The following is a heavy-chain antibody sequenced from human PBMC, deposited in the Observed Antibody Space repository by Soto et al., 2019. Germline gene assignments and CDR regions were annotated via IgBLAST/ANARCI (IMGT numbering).Heavy chain of an antibody. CDR3: ARGLSKLRYFDWLLYAPYYFDY. CDR1: GYTFTSYD. V-gene: IGHV1-8*01. J-gene: IGHJ4*02. Sequence: GASVKVSCKASGYTFTSYDINWVRQATGQGLEWMGWMNPNSGNTGYAQKFQGRVTMTRNTSISTAYMELSSLRSEDTAVYYCARGLSKLRYFDWLLYAPYYFDYWGQGTLVTVSS. CDR2: MNPNSGNT. D-gene: IGHD3-9*01.